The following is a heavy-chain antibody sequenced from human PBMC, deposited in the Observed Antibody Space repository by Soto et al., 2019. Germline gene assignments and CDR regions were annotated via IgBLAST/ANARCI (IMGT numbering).Heavy chain of an antibody. CDR3: ARHHVRGRTIAGAAEF. D-gene: IGHD6-13*01. CDR2: IKHSGNT. J-gene: IGHJ4*02. CDR1: GGSFSGYY. V-gene: IGHV4-34*01. Sequence: QVQLQQWGAGLLKPSETLSLTCAVYGGSFSGYYWSWIRQPPGKGLEWIGEIKHSGNTNYNPSLKSRVTISVDTSKNQLFLNLSSVTAADTAMYYCARHHVRGRTIAGAAEFWGQGTLVTVSS.